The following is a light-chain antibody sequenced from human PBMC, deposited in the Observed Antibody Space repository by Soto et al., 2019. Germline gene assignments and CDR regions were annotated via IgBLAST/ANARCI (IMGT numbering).Light chain of an antibody. CDR3: QQSFSMRT. Sequence: DIQMTQSPSSLSASVGDRVTITCRASQSIRNYLNWYQQKPGKAPKVLIYAASSLQSGVPSRFSGSGAGTDFTLTISSLQPEDFATYYCQQSFSMRTFGQGTKVDIK. J-gene: IGKJ1*01. CDR2: AAS. CDR1: QSIRNY. V-gene: IGKV1-39*01.